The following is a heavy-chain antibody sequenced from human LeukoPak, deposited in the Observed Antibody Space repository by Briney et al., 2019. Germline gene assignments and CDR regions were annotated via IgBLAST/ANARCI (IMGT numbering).Heavy chain of an antibody. J-gene: IGHJ4*02. CDR1: GFTFSSYS. CDR2: ISSSSSTI. D-gene: IGHD2-2*01. V-gene: IGHV3-48*01. CDR3: ARSGNGIVVVPAATNY. Sequence: PGGSLRLSCAAFGFTFSSYSMNWVRQAPGKGLEWVSYISSSSSTIYYADSVKGRFTIPRDNAKNSLYLQMNSLRAEDTAVYYCARSGNGIVVVPAATNYWGQGTLVTVSS.